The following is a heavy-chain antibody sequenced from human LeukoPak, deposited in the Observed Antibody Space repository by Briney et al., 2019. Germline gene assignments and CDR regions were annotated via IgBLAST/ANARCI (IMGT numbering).Heavy chain of an antibody. CDR1: GLTFSSYA. Sequence: PGGSLRLSCAASGLTFSSYARSWVREARGKGLEWVSAISGSGGSTYYADSVKGRFTISRDNSKNTLYLQMNSLRAEDTAVYYCAKDQGRSFGDLAPNWFDPWGQGTLVTVSS. V-gene: IGHV3-23*01. D-gene: IGHD2-21*02. J-gene: IGHJ5*02. CDR3: AKDQGRSFGDLAPNWFDP. CDR2: ISGSGGST.